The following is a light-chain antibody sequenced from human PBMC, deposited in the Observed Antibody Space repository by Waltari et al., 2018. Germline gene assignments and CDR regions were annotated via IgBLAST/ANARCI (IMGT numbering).Light chain of an antibody. CDR3: QQYNNWPPYT. CDR2: GAY. J-gene: IGKJ2*01. Sequence: EIVITQSPATLSVSPGDTASLSCRASQSGSSNLAWYQQKPGQAPRLLIYGAYTRATGIPARFSGSGSGTEFTLTISSLQSEDFAVYYCQQYNNWPPYTFGQGTKLEIK. V-gene: IGKV3-15*01. CDR1: QSGSSN.